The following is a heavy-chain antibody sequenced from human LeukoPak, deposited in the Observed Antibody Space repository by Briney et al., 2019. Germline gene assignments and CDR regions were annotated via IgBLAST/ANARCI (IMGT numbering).Heavy chain of an antibody. CDR3: ARAPSHGGYFDY. V-gene: IGHV3-48*01. CDR1: GFTVSSNY. J-gene: IGHJ4*02. D-gene: IGHD4-23*01. CDR2: ISSSSSTI. Sequence: PGGSLRLSCAASGFTVSSNYMSWVRQAPGKGLGWVSYISSSSSTIYYADSVKGRFTISRDNAKNSLYLQMNSLRAEDTAVYYCARAPSHGGYFDYWGQGTLVTVSS.